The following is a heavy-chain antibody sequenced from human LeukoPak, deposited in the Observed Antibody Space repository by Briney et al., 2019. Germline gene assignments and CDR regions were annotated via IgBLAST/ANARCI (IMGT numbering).Heavy chain of an antibody. Sequence: GGSLRLSCAASEFTFSSYAMSWVRQAPGKGLEWVSSISGSGGNTYYADSVKGRFTISRDNSKNTLYLQMNSLRAEDTAVYYCATLPTVTRNYWGQGTLVTVSS. CDR3: ATLPTVTRNY. D-gene: IGHD4-17*01. CDR1: EFTFSSYA. V-gene: IGHV3-23*01. CDR2: ISGSGGNT. J-gene: IGHJ4*02.